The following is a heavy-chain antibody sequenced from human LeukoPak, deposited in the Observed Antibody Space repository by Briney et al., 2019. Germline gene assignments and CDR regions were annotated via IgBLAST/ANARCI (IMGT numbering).Heavy chain of an antibody. CDR3: ARDDFNYYDSSGYFFDY. J-gene: IGHJ4*02. CDR1: GGSFSGYY. CDR2: INHSGSS. D-gene: IGHD3-22*01. Sequence: SETLSLTCAVYGGSFSGYYWSWIRQPPGKGLEWIGEINHSGSSNYNPSLKSRVTISVDTSKNQFSLKLSSVTAADTAVYYCARDDFNYYDSSGYFFDYWGQGTLVTVSS. V-gene: IGHV4-34*01.